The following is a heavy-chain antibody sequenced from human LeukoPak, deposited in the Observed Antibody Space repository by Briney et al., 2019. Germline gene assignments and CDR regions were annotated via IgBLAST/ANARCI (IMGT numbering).Heavy chain of an antibody. J-gene: IGHJ5*02. CDR1: GYSFTSYW. CDR2: IDPSDSYT. Sequence: GESLKISCKGSGYSFTSYWISWVRQMPGKGLEWMGRIDPSDSYTNYSPSFQGHVTISADKSISTAYLQWSSLKASDTAMYYCARHVYGSGSYYKNWFDPWGQGTLVTLSS. CDR3: ARHVYGSGSYYKNWFDP. V-gene: IGHV5-10-1*01. D-gene: IGHD3-10*01.